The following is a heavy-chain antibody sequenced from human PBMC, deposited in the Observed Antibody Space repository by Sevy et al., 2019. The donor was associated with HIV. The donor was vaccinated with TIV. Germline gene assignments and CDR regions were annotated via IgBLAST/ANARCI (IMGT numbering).Heavy chain of an antibody. Sequence: SETLSLTCTVSGGSISSYYWSWIRQPPGKGLEWIGYIYYSGSTNYNPSLKSRATISVDTIKNQFSLMLTSVTAADTAVYYWATPKCRRLPVFDIWGQGTMVTVSS. D-gene: IGHD3-16*01. CDR2: IYYSGST. V-gene: IGHV4-59*12. J-gene: IGHJ3*02. CDR1: GGSISSYY. CDR3: ATPKCRRLPVFDI.